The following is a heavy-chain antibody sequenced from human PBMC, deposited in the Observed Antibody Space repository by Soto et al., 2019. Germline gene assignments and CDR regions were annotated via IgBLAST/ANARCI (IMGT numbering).Heavy chain of an antibody. CDR3: VRGRSSSSVYYYYGMDV. CDR1: GGTFSSYT. D-gene: IGHD6-6*01. J-gene: IGHJ6*02. Sequence: ASVKVSCKASGGTFSSYTISWVRQAPGQGLEWMGRIIPILGIANYAQKFQGRVTITADKSTSTAYMELSSLRSEDTAVYYCVRGRSSSSVYYYYGMDVWGQGTTVTVSS. CDR2: IIPILGIA. V-gene: IGHV1-69*02.